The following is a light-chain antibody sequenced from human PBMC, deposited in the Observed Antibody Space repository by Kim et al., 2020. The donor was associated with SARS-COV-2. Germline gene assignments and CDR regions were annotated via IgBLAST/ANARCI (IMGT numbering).Light chain of an antibody. V-gene: IGLV3-1*01. CDR3: QAWDSSTGV. Sequence: SYELTQPPSVSVSPGQTASITCYGDKLGDKYACWYQQKPGQSPVLVIYQDSKRPSGIPERFSGSNSGNTATLTISGTQAMDEADYYCQAWDSSTGVFGGGTKLTVL. CDR2: QDS. J-gene: IGLJ2*01. CDR1: KLGDKY.